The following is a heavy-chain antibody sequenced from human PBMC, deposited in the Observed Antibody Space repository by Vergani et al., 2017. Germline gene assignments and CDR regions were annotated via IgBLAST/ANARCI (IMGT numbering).Heavy chain of an antibody. J-gene: IGHJ3*02. CDR1: GFTFTNYD. CDR2: ISIYGSIT. V-gene: IGHV3-30*19. Sequence: QVQLVESGGGVVQPGRSLRVSCAGSGFTFTNYDMHWVRQAPGKGLEWVAVISIYGSITHYGDSVKGRVTITRDNSKNTLYLQMNSLRGDDTAIYYCGRDTFKGKPDVVDIWGQGTMVTVSS. CDR3: GRDTFKGKPDVVDI.